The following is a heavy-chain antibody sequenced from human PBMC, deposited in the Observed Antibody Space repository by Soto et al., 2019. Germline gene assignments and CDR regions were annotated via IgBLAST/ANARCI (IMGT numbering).Heavy chain of an antibody. V-gene: IGHV4-31*01. CDR2: IYYSGST. CDR1: GGSISSGGYY. J-gene: IGHJ5*02. CDR3: AKTPTP. Sequence: QVQLQESGPGLVKPSQTLSLTCTVSGGSISSGGYYWSWIRQHPGKGLEWIGYIYYSGSTYYNPSLKSQFTNSVDTPRTQSPRKPSSGTAGTTPLYSGAKTPTPGGKGTLVTVPS.